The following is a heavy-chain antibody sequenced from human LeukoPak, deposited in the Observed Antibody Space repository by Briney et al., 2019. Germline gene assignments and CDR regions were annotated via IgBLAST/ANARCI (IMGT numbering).Heavy chain of an antibody. J-gene: IGHJ3*02. D-gene: IGHD3-22*01. Sequence: SETLSLTCTVSGGSISSYYWSWIRQPPGKGLEWIGYIYYSGSTNYNPSLKSRVTISVDTSKNQFSLKLSSVTAADTAVYYCARRYYDIRVVGAFDIWGQGTMVTVSS. CDR1: GGSISSYY. CDR3: ARRYYDIRVVGAFDI. V-gene: IGHV4-59*08. CDR2: IYYSGST.